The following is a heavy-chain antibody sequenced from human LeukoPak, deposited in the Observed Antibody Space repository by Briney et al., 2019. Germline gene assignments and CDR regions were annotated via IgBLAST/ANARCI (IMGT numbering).Heavy chain of an antibody. D-gene: IGHD1-14*01. CDR3: AMKFTGDYYYMDL. CDR2: ISRNADST. J-gene: IGHJ6*03. V-gene: IGHV3-20*04. Sequence: GGSLRLSCAGSGFTFDRFGMSWVRQVPGKGLEWVSGISRNADSTSYADSVKGRFTISRDNAKNSLTLQMNSLRGEDTALYYCAMKFTGDYYYMDLWGKGTTVTVSS. CDR1: GFTFDRFG.